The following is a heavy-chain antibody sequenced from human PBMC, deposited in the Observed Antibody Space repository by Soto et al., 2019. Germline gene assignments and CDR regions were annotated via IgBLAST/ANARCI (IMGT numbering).Heavy chain of an antibody. J-gene: IGHJ6*03. V-gene: IGHV3-33*01. CDR2: LRYDGSNK. CDR3: ARGGTMVRGVIPYYYDMGV. D-gene: IGHD3-10*01. Sequence: GGSLRLSCAASLFTFSSYSMHWVRQAPGKGLKWMTVLRYDGSNKYYADNVKGRFTISRDNTKNKLNMQMNSLSAEDTAVYYCARGGTMVRGVIPYYYDMGVWGKGT. CDR1: LFTFSSYS.